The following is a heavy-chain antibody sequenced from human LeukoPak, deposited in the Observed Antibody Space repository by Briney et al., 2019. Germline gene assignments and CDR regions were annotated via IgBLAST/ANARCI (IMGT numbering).Heavy chain of an antibody. CDR2: INPNSGGT. Sequence: GASVKVSCKASGYTFTGYYMHWVRQAPGQGLEWMGWINPNSGGTNYAQKFQGRVTMTRDTSISTAYMELSRLRSDDTAVYYCARGDIVVVPAAINWFDPWGQGTLVTVSS. D-gene: IGHD2-2*01. V-gene: IGHV1-2*02. J-gene: IGHJ5*02. CDR3: ARGDIVVVPAAINWFDP. CDR1: GYTFTGYY.